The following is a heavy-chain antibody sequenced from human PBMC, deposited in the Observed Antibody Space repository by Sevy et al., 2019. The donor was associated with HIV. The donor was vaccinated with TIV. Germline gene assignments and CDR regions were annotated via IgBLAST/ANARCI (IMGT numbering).Heavy chain of an antibody. CDR2: IRFDGTIQ. D-gene: IGHD3-22*01. CDR3: AGVDANYDKGFDT. V-gene: IGHV3-30*02. Sequence: GGSLRLSCAASGFTFSTYGMHWVRQAPGKGLEWVAFIRFDGTIQYYTDSVKGRLTISRDNSKNTQYLQMNSLRAGDKAVYYCAGVDANYDKGFDTWGQGTLVTVSS. J-gene: IGHJ5*02. CDR1: GFTFSTYG.